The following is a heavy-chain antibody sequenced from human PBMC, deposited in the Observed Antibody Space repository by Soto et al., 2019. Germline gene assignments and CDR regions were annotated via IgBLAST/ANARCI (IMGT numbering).Heavy chain of an antibody. CDR3: ARDGRIAVNNWFDP. D-gene: IGHD6-19*01. CDR2: IWYDGSNK. J-gene: IGHJ5*02. V-gene: IGHV3-33*01. Sequence: GGSLRLSCAASGFTFSSYGMHWVRQAPGKGLEWVAVIWYDGSNKYYADSVKGRFTISRDNSKNTLYLQMNSLRAEDTAVYYCARDGRIAVNNWFDPWGQGTLVTVSS. CDR1: GFTFSSYG.